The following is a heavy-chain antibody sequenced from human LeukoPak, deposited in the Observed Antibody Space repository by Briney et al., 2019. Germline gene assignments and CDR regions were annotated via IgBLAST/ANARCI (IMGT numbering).Heavy chain of an antibody. CDR3: ARDVTALDS. J-gene: IGHJ4*02. D-gene: IGHD2-2*01. CDR1: GFTFSSYW. CDR2: INQGGSEK. V-gene: IGHV3-7*01. Sequence: GGSLRLSYAAPGFTFSSYWMSWVRQAPEKGLEWVANINQGGSEKYYVDSVRGRFTISRDNAKNSLYLQMNSLRADDTAVYYCARDVTALDSWGQGTLVTVSS.